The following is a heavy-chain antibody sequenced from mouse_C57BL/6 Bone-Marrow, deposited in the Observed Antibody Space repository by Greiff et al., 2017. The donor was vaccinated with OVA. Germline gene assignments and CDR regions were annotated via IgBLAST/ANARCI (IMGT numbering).Heavy chain of an antibody. V-gene: IGHV5-9*01. J-gene: IGHJ4*01. D-gene: IGHD1-1*01. CDR2: ISGGGGNT. CDR1: GFTFSSYT. Sequence: EVKLVESGGGLVKPGGSLKLSCAASGFTFSSYTMSWVRQTPEKRLEWVATISGGGGNTYYPDSVKGRFTISRDNAKNTLYLQMSSLRSEDTALYYCARHSLRYPPPMDYWGQGTSVTVSS. CDR3: ARHSLRYPPPMDY.